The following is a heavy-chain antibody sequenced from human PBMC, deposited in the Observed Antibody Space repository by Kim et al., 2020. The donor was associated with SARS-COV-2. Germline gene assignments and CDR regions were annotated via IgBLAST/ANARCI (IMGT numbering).Heavy chain of an antibody. D-gene: IGHD2-21*02. Sequence: GGSLRLSCAASGFTFSSYAMHWVRQAPGKGLEWVAVISYDGSNKYYADSVKGRFTISRDNSKNTLYLQMNSLRAEDTAVYYCARDLPSMTLYYYYGMDVWGQGTTVTVSS. CDR1: GFTFSSYA. CDR3: ARDLPSMTLYYYYGMDV. CDR2: ISYDGSNK. J-gene: IGHJ6*02. V-gene: IGHV3-30*04.